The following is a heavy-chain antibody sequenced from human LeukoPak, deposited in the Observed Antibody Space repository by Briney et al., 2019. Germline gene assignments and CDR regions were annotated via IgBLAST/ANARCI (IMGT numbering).Heavy chain of an antibody. Sequence: GASVKVSCKASGYTFTGYYMHWVRQAPGQGLEWMGWINPNSGGTNYAQKFQGRVTMTRDTSISTAYMELSRLKSDDTAVYYCARAGNIVVVPAAISYYYYGMDVWGQGTTVTVSS. CDR2: INPNSGGT. D-gene: IGHD2-2*02. J-gene: IGHJ6*02. V-gene: IGHV1-2*02. CDR1: GYTFTGYY. CDR3: ARAGNIVVVPAAISYYYYGMDV.